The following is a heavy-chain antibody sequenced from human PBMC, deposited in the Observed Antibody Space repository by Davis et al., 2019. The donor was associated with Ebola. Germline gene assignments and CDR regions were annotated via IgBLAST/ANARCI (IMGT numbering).Heavy chain of an antibody. CDR2: IRYDGINK. CDR3: ARLEDSGWSHDY. J-gene: IGHJ4*02. D-gene: IGHD6-19*01. CDR1: GFNFTTYD. V-gene: IGHV3-30*02. Sequence: GESLKISCAASGFNFTTYDMHWVRQAPGKGLEWVAFIRYDGINKYSADSVKGRFTISRDNAKNSLYLQMNSLRAEDTALYYCARLEDSGWSHDYWGQGTLVTVSS.